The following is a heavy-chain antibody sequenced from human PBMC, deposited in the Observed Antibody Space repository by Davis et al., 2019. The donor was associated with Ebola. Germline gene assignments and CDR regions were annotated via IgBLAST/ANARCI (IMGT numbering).Heavy chain of an antibody. CDR3: AKGSRTMMMLVILFLFCS. CDR2: IRYDGSDA. Sequence: PGGSLRLSCAASRFTFHIYGMHWVRQAPGKGLEWVTFIRYDGSDAYYADSVRGRFTVSRDNSKNRLYLQMSSLRDEDTAVYHCAKGSRTMMMLVILFLFCSWGQGTLVTVSS. CDR1: RFTFHIYG. J-gene: IGHJ5*02. V-gene: IGHV3-30*02. D-gene: IGHD3-22*01.